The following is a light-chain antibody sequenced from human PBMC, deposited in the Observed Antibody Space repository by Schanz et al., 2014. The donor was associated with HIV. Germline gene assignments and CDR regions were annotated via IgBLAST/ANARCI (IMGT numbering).Light chain of an antibody. CDR1: SSDVGGYNY. V-gene: IGLV2-14*03. CDR2: DVS. J-gene: IGLJ2*01. CDR3: CSYLRSNIAVV. Sequence: QSALTQPASVSGSPGQSITISCTGTSSDVGGYNYVSWYQQHPDKAPKLMIYDVSNRPSGVSNRFSGSKSGNTASLTISGLQADDEADYFCCSYLRSNIAVVFGGGTKLTVL.